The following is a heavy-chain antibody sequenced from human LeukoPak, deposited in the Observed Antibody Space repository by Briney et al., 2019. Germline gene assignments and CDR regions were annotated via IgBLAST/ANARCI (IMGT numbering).Heavy chain of an antibody. CDR3: ARAGGNWLSLLTV. V-gene: IGHV3-30-3*01. D-gene: IGHD2-15*01. CDR2: ISYDGSNK. CDR1: GFTFSSYA. Sequence: PGGSLRLSCAASGFTFSSYAMHWVRQAPGKGLEWVAVISYDGSNKYYADSVKGRFTISRDNSKNTLYLQMNSLRAEDTAVYYCARAGGNWLSLLTVGGQGTLVTVSS. J-gene: IGHJ4*02.